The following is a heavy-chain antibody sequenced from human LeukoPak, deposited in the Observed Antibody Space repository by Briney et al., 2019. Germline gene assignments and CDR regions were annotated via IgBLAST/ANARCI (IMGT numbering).Heavy chain of an antibody. V-gene: IGHV3-66*01. D-gene: IGHD2-21*02. J-gene: IGHJ4*02. CDR3: ARPLHRGGRDWGFDY. Sequence: GGSLRLSCAVSGFTVSSNYMSWVRQAPGKGLEWVSVIYTGGSTYYADSVKGRFTISRDNSKNTLYLQMNSLRAEDTAVYYCARPLHRGGRDWGFDYWGQGTLVTVSS. CDR1: GFTVSSNY. CDR2: IYTGGST.